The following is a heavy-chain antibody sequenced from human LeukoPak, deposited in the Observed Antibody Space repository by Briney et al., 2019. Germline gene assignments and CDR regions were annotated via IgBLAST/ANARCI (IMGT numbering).Heavy chain of an antibody. D-gene: IGHD6-13*01. Sequence: GASMKVSCKASGYTFTSYGISWVRQAPGQGLEWMGWISAYNGNTNYAQKLQGRVTMTTDTSTSTAYMELRSLRSDDTAVYYCARDRWGYNSIWEAFDIWGQGTMVTVSS. CDR3: ARDRWGYNSIWEAFDI. V-gene: IGHV1-18*01. CDR1: GYTFTSYG. CDR2: ISAYNGNT. J-gene: IGHJ3*02.